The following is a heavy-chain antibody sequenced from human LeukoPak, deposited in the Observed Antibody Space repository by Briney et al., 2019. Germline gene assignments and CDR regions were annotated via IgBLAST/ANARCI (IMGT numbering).Heavy chain of an antibody. J-gene: IGHJ5*02. CDR1: GGTFSSYA. CDR2: IIPIFGTA. V-gene: IGHV1-69*13. CDR3: ARDRSHPDYDILTGKWFDP. D-gene: IGHD3-9*01. Sequence: SVKVSCKASGGTFSSYAISWVRQAPGQGLEWMGGIIPIFGTANYAQKFQGRVTITADESTSTAYMELSSLRSEDTAVYYCARDRSHPDYDILTGKWFDPWGQGTRVTVSS.